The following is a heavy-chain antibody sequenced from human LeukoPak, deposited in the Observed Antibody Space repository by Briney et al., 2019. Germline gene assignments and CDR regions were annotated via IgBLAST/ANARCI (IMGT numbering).Heavy chain of an antibody. J-gene: IGHJ4*02. CDR2: ISGSGGST. D-gene: IGHD4-23*01. CDR3: AKDRRLHDYGGNSDDY. V-gene: IGHV3-23*01. Sequence: GGSLRLSCAASGFTFSDYYMSWIRQAPGKGLEWVSAISGSGGSTYYADSVKGRFTISRDNSKNTLYLQMNSLRAEDTAVYYCAKDRRLHDYGGNSDDYWGQGTLVTVSS. CDR1: GFTFSDYY.